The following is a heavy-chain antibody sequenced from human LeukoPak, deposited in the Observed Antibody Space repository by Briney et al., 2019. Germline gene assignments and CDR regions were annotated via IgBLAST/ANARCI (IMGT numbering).Heavy chain of an antibody. CDR1: GYSISNDYH. V-gene: IGHV4-38-2*02. Sequence: PSETLSLTCTVSGYSISNDYHWGWIRQPPGKGLEWIGNIYHSGSTYYNPSLKSRVTISVDTSKNQFSLKLSSVTAADTAVYYCASLGYSSSSAFDPWGQGTLVTVSS. CDR3: ASLGYSSSSAFDP. D-gene: IGHD6-6*01. J-gene: IGHJ5*02. CDR2: IYHSGST.